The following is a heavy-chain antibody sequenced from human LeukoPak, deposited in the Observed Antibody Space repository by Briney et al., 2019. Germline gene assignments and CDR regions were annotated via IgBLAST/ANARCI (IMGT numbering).Heavy chain of an antibody. Sequence: SETLSLTCTVSGGSISSSSYYWGWIRQPPGKGLEWIGSIYYSGSTYYNPSLKSRVTISVDTSKNQFSLKLSSVTAADTAVYYCARDGYCSSTSCYTYLNWGQGTLVTVSS. CDR3: ARDGYCSSTSCYTYLN. CDR1: GGSISSSSYY. CDR2: IYYSGST. V-gene: IGHV4-39*07. D-gene: IGHD2-2*02. J-gene: IGHJ4*02.